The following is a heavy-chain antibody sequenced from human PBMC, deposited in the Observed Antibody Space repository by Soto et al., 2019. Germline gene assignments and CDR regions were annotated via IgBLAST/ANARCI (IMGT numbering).Heavy chain of an antibody. V-gene: IGHV3-30-3*01. CDR1: GFTFSSYA. CDR2: ISYDGSNK. Sequence: PGGSLRLSCAASGFTFSSYAMHWVRQAPGKGLEWVAVISYDGSNKYYADSVKGRFTISRDNSKNTLYLQMNSLRAEDTAVYYCARDGPSITIFGVVSLPYYGMDVSGQGTTVTVSS. J-gene: IGHJ6*02. D-gene: IGHD3-3*01. CDR3: ARDGPSITIFGVVSLPYYGMDV.